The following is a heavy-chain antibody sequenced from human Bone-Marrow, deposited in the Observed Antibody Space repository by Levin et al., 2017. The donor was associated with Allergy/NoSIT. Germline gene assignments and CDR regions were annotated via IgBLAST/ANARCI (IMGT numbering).Heavy chain of an antibody. Sequence: SQTLSLTCTVSGDSITPYYWSWIRRSPDKGLEWIGYIAYSGNTKHNPSLDSRVSLSVDTSNNKFALTLTSVTAADTAIYYCARAIRSGYYAWFDPWGQGILVTVSS. CDR2: IAYSGNT. CDR1: GDSITPYY. V-gene: IGHV4-59*01. J-gene: IGHJ5*02. D-gene: IGHD3-3*01. CDR3: ARAIRSGYYAWFDP.